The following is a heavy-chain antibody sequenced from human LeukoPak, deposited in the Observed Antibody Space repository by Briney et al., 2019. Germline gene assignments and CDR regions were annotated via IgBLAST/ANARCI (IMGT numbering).Heavy chain of an antibody. Sequence: PSETLSLTCTVSGGSINSYHWSWIRQSPGKGLEWIGYIYYTGSTNYSPSLKSRVTMSVDTSKNRFSLNLTSVTAADTAVYYCARVFYGGSLGFDYWGQGTPVTVSS. J-gene: IGHJ4*02. D-gene: IGHD4-23*01. CDR3: ARVFYGGSLGFDY. V-gene: IGHV4-59*01. CDR2: IYYTGST. CDR1: GGSINSYH.